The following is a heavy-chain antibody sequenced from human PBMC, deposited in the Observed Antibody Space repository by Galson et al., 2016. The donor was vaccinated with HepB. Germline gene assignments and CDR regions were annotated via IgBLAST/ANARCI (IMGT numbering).Heavy chain of an antibody. D-gene: IGHD2-2*01. J-gene: IGHJ6*03. Sequence: SETLSLTCTVSGDSSRSHYWSWIRQPPGKGLEWIGFISYSGNTNYNPSLKSRVTISADTSKNELSLKLSSVTAADTAIYYCAREREGQYLLTMGVWGKGTTVTVSS. CDR2: ISYSGNT. CDR3: AREREGQYLLTMGV. CDR1: GDSSRSHY. V-gene: IGHV4-59*11.